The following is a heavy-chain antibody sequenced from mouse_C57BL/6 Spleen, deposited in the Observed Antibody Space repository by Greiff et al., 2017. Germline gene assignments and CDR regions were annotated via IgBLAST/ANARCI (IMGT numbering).Heavy chain of an antibody. D-gene: IGHD2-1*01. CDR2: IDPETGGT. Sequence: VKLQESGAELVRPGASVTLSCKASGYTFTDYEMHWVKQTPVHGLEWIGAIDPETGGTAYNQKFKGKAILTADKSSSTAYMELRSLTSEDSAVYYCTKEGYYGKGYAMDYWGQGTSVTVSS. V-gene: IGHV1-15*01. J-gene: IGHJ4*01. CDR1: GYTFTDYE. CDR3: TKEGYYGKGYAMDY.